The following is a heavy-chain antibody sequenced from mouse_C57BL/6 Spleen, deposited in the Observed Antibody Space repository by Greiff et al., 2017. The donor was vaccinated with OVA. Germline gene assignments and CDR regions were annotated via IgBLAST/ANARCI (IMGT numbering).Heavy chain of an antibody. Sequence: VQLQQSGAELVRPGTSVKVSCKASGYAFTNYLIEWVKQRPGQGLEWIGVINPGSGGTNYNEKFKGKATLTADKSSSTAYMQLSSLTSEDSAVYFCARSWDGFDYWGQGTTLTVSS. D-gene: IGHD4-1*01. J-gene: IGHJ2*01. V-gene: IGHV1-54*01. CDR1: GYAFTNYL. CDR3: ARSWDGFDY. CDR2: INPGSGGT.